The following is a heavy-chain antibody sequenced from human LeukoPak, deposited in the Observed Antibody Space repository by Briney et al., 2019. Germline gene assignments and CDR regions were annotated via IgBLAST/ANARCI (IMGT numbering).Heavy chain of an antibody. CDR1: GFTFSDYY. V-gene: IGHV3-11*01. CDR3: ASSTGTAKVYYYYMDV. CDR2: ISSSGSTI. Sequence: GGSLRLSCAASGFTFSDYYMSWIRQAPGKGVEWVSYISSSGSTIYYADSVKGRFTISRDNAKNSLYLQMNSLRAEDTAVYYCASSTGTAKVYYYYMDVWGKGTTVTISS. D-gene: IGHD5-18*01. J-gene: IGHJ6*03.